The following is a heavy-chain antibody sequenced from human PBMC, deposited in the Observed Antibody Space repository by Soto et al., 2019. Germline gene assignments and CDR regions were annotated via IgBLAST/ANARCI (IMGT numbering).Heavy chain of an antibody. CDR2: IYYTGNT. CDR1: SGSISNVAYF. CDR3: AKPGSQYPGTFDV. V-gene: IGHV4-39*01. D-gene: IGHD1-1*01. J-gene: IGHJ3*01. Sequence: QLQLQESGPGLVKPSETLSLTCTVSSGSISNVAYFWAWIRQPPGKGLEWIGSIYYTGNTYFNPSLKTRVNVSVDTSKPQFSLELNSVTAADTAIYYCAKPGSQYPGTFDVWGRGTMVTVSS.